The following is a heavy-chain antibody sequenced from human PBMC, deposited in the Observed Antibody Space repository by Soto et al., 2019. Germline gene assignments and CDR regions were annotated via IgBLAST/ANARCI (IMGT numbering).Heavy chain of an antibody. D-gene: IGHD3-16*01. CDR3: GRGGRTGAYGMDV. J-gene: IGHJ6*02. CDR1: GYTFTSYY. CDR2: INLSGGST. Sequence: QVQLVQSGAEVKKPGASVKASCKASGYTFTSYYMHWVRQAPGQGLEWMGVINLSGGSTTYAQKIQGRVTMTRDTSTRTVIMELSSLRSEDTAVYFCGRGGRTGAYGMDVWGQGTTVTVSS. V-gene: IGHV1-46*03.